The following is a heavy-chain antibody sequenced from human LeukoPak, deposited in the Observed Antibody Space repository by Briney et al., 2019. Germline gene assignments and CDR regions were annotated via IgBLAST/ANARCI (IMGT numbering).Heavy chain of an antibody. D-gene: IGHD6-13*01. V-gene: IGHV1-18*01. CDR2: ISAYNGNT. CDR1: GYTFTSYG. Sequence: ASVKVSCKASGYTFTSYGISWVRQAPGQGGEGMGWISAYNGNTNYAQKLQGRVTMTTDTSTSTAYMELRSLRSDDTAVYYCARDPRGYSSSWYFRYWGQGTLVTVSS. CDR3: ARDPRGYSSSWYFRY. J-gene: IGHJ4*02.